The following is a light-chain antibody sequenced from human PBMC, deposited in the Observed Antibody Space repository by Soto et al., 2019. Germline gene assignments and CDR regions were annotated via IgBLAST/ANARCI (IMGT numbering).Light chain of an antibody. J-gene: IGLJ2*01. V-gene: IGLV1-51*01. Sequence: QSVLTQPPSVYAAPGQKVTISCSGSTSNIGNNYVSWYQHLPGTAPRLLIYDNNKRPSGIPDRFSGSKSGTSATLGITGLQTGDEADYYCGTWDSSLSAVVFGGGTKLTVL. CDR3: GTWDSSLSAVV. CDR2: DNN. CDR1: TSNIGNNY.